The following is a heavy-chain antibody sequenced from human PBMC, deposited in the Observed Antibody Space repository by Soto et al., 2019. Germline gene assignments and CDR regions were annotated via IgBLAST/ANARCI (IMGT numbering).Heavy chain of an antibody. CDR3: ARGALLGCSGGSCQSWFDP. CDR1: GFTFSDYS. Sequence: EVNLVESGGGLVKPGGSLRLSCAASGFTFSDYSMNWIRQAPGRGLEWVSSISGSRSYIYYTDSVKGRFTISRDNAKNSLYLQMKSLRAEDTAVYYCARGALLGCSGGSCQSWFDPWGQGTLVTVSS. CDR2: ISGSRSYI. D-gene: IGHD2-15*01. V-gene: IGHV3-21*06. J-gene: IGHJ5*02.